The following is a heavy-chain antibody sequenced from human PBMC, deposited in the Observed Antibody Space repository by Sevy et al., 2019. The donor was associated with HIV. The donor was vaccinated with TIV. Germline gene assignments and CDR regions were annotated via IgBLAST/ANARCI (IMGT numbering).Heavy chain of an antibody. V-gene: IGHV4-34*01. D-gene: IGHD4-17*01. J-gene: IGHJ5*02. CDR2: INHSGST. CDR3: ARGGIDYGDYVNWFDP. CDR1: GGSLSGYY. Sequence: SETLSLTCAVYGGSLSGYYWSWIRQPPGKGLEWIGEINHSGSTNYNPSLKSRVTISVDTSKNQFSLKLSSVTAADTAVYYCARGGIDYGDYVNWFDPWGQGSLVTVSS.